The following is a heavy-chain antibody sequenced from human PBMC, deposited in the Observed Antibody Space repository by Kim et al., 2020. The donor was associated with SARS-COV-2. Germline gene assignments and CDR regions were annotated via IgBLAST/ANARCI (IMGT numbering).Heavy chain of an antibody. CDR3: ARLESSSGWDY. V-gene: IGHV4-39*01. CDR1: GGSISSSSYY. CDR2: IYYSGST. J-gene: IGHJ4*02. Sequence: ETLSLTCTVSGGSISSSSYYWGWIRQPPGKGLEWIGSIYYSGSTYYNPSLKSRVTISVDTSKNQFSLKLSSVTAADTAVYYCARLESSSGWDYWGQGTLVTVSS. D-gene: IGHD6-19*01.